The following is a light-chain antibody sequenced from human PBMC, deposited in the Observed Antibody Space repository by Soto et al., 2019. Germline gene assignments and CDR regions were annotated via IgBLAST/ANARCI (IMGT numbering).Light chain of an antibody. Sequence: QSVLTQPPSASGSPGQSVTISCTGTSSDCGAYNYVSWYQRRPGKSPKLMIYEVTKRPSGVPDRFSGAKSGNTASLTVSGLQAEDEADYYCTSHAGTNNFPYVFGTGNKVTVL. J-gene: IGLJ1*01. CDR1: SSDCGAYNY. V-gene: IGLV2-8*01. CDR2: EVT. CDR3: TSHAGTNNFPYV.